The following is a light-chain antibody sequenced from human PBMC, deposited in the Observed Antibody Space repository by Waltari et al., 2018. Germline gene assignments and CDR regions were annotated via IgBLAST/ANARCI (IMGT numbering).Light chain of an antibody. CDR2: KAS. V-gene: IGKV1-5*03. CDR3: QQYDSYPLT. Sequence: DIQMTQSPSTLSAFVGDSVTITCRASQSISSWLAWYQQKPGKAPKLLLYKASSLQSGAPLRFSGSGSGTEFTLTISSLQPDDSATYYCQQYDSYPLTVGGGTKVEIK. CDR1: QSISSW. J-gene: IGKJ4*01.